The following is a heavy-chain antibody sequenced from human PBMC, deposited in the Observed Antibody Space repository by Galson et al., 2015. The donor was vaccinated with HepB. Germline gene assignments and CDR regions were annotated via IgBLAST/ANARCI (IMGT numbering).Heavy chain of an antibody. Sequence: ALRLSCAASGFALSGYCMHWVRQVPGKGPVWVSRINREGSVTNYADSVKGRFTISRDNTKNTLDLQMNSLGVDDTAVYYCVRGGTVGAILHYFDSWGQGTLVTVSS. CDR2: INREGSVT. CDR1: GFALSGYC. CDR3: VRGGTVGAILHYFDS. D-gene: IGHD1-26*01. V-gene: IGHV3-74*01. J-gene: IGHJ4*02.